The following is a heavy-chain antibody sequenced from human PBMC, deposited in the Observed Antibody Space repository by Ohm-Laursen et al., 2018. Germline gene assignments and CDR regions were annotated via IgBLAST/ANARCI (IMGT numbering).Heavy chain of an antibody. D-gene: IGHD1-14*01. CDR1: GFTFSKYW. CDR2: ITSDGTST. Sequence: SPRLSCSASGFTFSKYWMHWVRQGPGEGLVWVSRITSDGTSTAYADSVRGRFTISRDTAKNTLYLQMNSLRVEDTAVYYCARNPYDYWGQGTLVTVSS. J-gene: IGHJ4*02. V-gene: IGHV3-74*01. CDR3: ARNPYDY.